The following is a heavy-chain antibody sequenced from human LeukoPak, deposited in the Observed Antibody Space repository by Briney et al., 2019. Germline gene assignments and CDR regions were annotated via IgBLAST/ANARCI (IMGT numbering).Heavy chain of an antibody. J-gene: IGHJ5*02. D-gene: IGHD4-17*01. V-gene: IGHV1-69*04. CDR3: AREGLRSFKWFGP. Sequence: SVKVSCKASGGTFSSYAISWVRQAPGQGLEWMGRIIPIFGIANYAQKFQGRVTITADKSTSTAYMELSSLRSEDTAVYYCAREGLRSFKWFGPWGQGTLVTVSS. CDR1: GGTFSSYA. CDR2: IIPIFGIA.